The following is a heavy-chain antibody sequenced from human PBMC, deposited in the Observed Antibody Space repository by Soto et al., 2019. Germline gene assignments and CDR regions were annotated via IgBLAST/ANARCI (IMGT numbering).Heavy chain of an antibody. V-gene: IGHV3-66*01. CDR1: GLTVSSSY. Sequence: EVQLVESGGGLVQPGGSLRLSCAASGLTVSSSYMSWVRQAPGKGLEWVSVIYSGGSTYYADSVRGRFTISRDNSENTLYLQMSSLRADDTAVYYCTNSASWVGEAYGGQGTLVTVSS. CDR3: TNSASWVGEAY. CDR2: IYSGGST. D-gene: IGHD3-10*01. J-gene: IGHJ4*02.